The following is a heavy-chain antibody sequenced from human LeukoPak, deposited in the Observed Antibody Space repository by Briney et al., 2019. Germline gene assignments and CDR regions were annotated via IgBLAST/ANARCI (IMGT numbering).Heavy chain of an antibody. J-gene: IGHJ4*02. D-gene: IGHD3-22*01. CDR1: GYTFTGSY. CDR3: ARVLPTYYYDSSGYSHFDY. V-gene: IGHV1-18*04. Sequence: ASVKVSCKASGYTFTGSYMHWVRQAPGQGLEWMGWISAYNGNTNYAQKLQGRVTMTTDTSTSTAYMELRSLRSDDTAVYYCARVLPTYYYDSSGYSHFDYWGQGTLVTVSS. CDR2: ISAYNGNT.